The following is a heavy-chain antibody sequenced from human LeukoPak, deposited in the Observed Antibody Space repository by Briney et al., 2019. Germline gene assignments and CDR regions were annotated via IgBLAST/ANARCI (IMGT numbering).Heavy chain of an antibody. CDR1: GGSISSGSYY. Sequence: SETLSLTCTVSGGSISSGSYYWSWIRQPAGKGLEWIGRIYTSGSTNYNPSLKSRVTISVDTSKNQFSLKLSSVTAADTAVYYCARLFPRGGSYADYWGQGTLVTVSS. CDR2: IYTSGST. V-gene: IGHV4-61*02. CDR3: ARLFPRGGSYADY. D-gene: IGHD3-16*01. J-gene: IGHJ4*02.